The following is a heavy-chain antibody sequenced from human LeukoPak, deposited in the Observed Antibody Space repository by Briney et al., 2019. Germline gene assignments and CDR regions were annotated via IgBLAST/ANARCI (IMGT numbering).Heavy chain of an antibody. CDR3: ARPSQYGSGTDYYFDS. CDR2: IRTKANNYAT. V-gene: IGHV3-73*01. J-gene: IGHJ4*02. CDR1: GFMFSGSP. D-gene: IGHD3-10*01. Sequence: GGSLRLSCAASGFMFSGSPMHWVRQASGKGLEWVGHIRTKANNYATIYAASVKGRFTISRDDSKNTAYLQMNSLKTEDTAVYYCARPSQYGSGTDYYFDSWGQGNLVTVSS.